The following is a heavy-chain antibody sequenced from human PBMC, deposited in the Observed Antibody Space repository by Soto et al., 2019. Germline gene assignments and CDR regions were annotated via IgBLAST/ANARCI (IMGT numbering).Heavy chain of an antibody. V-gene: IGHV2-70*04. Sequence: SGPTLVNPTQTLTLTCTFSGFSLTTSGMRVSWIRQPPGKALEWLAHIDWDDDKFYSPSLKSRLTISMDTSKNQVVLTMTNLDPVDTATYFCARTVSSDWGSDMADFDYWGQGTLVTVSS. CDR2: IDWDDDK. CDR1: GFSLTTSGMR. J-gene: IGHJ4*02. CDR3: ARTVSSDWGSDMADFDY. D-gene: IGHD7-27*01.